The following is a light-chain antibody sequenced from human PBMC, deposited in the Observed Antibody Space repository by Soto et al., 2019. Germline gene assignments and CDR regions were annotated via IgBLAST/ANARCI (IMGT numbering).Light chain of an antibody. CDR2: DAS. CDR1: QDISNY. Sequence: DIQMTQSPSSLSASVGDRVTITCQASQDISNYLNWYQQKPGKAPKLLIYDASNLETGVPSRFSGSGSGTDFTFTISSLQPEDIATYYCLQYDNLLGPLTFGGGTKVEIK. J-gene: IGKJ4*01. CDR3: LQYDNLLGPLT. V-gene: IGKV1-33*01.